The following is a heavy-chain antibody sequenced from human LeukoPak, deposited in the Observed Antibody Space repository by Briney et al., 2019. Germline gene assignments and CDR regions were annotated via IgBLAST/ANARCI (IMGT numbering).Heavy chain of an antibody. D-gene: IGHD2/OR15-2a*01. CDR3: ARGRGTIYMFDY. V-gene: IGHV3-23*01. Sequence: GGSLGLSCEASGFTFSAYAMTWVRQAPGKGLEWVSSIGSDGKTHYSESVKGRFAISRDNSKSMLFLQLNSLRAEDTAVYYCARGRGTIYMFDYWGQGTLVTVSS. J-gene: IGHJ4*02. CDR1: GFTFSAYA. CDR2: IGSDGKT.